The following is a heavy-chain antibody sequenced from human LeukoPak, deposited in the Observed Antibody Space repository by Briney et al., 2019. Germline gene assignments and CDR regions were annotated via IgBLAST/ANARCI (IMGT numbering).Heavy chain of an antibody. J-gene: IGHJ4*02. CDR3: GGRRGMGFLDY. CDR2: IKQDGSEK. Sequence: GGSLRLSCAASGFTFSSYWMSWVRQAPGKGLEWVANIKQDGSEKNCVDSVRGRFTISRDNAKNSLYLQMNSLRAEDTTVYYCGGRRGMGFLDYWGQGTLVTVSS. D-gene: IGHD2-8*01. V-gene: IGHV3-7*03. CDR1: GFTFSSYW.